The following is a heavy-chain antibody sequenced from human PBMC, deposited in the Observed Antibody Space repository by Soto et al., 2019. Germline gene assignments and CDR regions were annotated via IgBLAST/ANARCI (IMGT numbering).Heavy chain of an antibody. Sequence: EVQLVASGGGLVKPGESLRLSCAASGFTLTNARMTWVRQAPGKGLEWVGRIQSEIDGGTADYPAAVKGRFTISRDDSKTTLHLQLNSLKTEDTAVYYCNTDYGWAFGIWGQGTMVTVFS. CDR2: IQSEIDGGTA. V-gene: IGHV3-15*01. CDR1: GFTLTNAR. D-gene: IGHD4-17*01. J-gene: IGHJ3*02. CDR3: NTDYGWAFGI.